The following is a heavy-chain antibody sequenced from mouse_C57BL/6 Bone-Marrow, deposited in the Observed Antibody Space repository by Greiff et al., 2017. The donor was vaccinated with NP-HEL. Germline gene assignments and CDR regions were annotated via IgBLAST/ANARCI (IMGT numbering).Heavy chain of an antibody. CDR2: IWSGGST. D-gene: IGHD2-2*01. J-gene: IGHJ1*03. CDR3: ARGRAMVTAYWYFDV. CDR1: GFSLTSYG. Sequence: QVQLQQSGPGLVQPSQSLSITCTVSGFSLTSYGVHWVRQSPVKGLEWLGVIWSGGSTDYNAAFISRLSISKDNSKSQVFFKMNSLQADDTAIYYCARGRAMVTAYWYFDVWGTGTTVTVSS. V-gene: IGHV2-2*01.